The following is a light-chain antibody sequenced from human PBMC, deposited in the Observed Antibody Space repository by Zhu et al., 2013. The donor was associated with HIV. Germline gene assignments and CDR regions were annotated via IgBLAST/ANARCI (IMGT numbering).Light chain of an antibody. Sequence: DIQMTQSPSSVSASVGDTVSFTCRASQGISSWLAWYQQKPGKAPKRLIYGASNLQSGVPSRFSGRGSGTEFTLTSHSLQPDDFATYYCQQYNSWWTFGQGTRVDIQ. J-gene: IGKJ1*01. V-gene: IGKV1D-16*01. CDR2: GAS. CDR3: QQYNSWWT. CDR1: QGISSW.